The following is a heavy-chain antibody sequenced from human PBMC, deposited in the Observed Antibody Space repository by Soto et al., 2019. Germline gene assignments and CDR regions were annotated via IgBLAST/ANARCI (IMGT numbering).Heavy chain of an antibody. D-gene: IGHD4-17*01. CDR1: GGSISSSSYY. Sequence: KASETLSLTCTVSGGSISSSSYYWTWIRQSPGKGLEWIGYIYYTGSTNYNPSLKSRVTISLDTSKNQFSLKLTSVTAADTAVYYCARPSYGDYTFDYWGPGILVTVSS. J-gene: IGHJ4*02. V-gene: IGHV4-61*01. CDR3: ARPSYGDYTFDY. CDR2: IYYTGST.